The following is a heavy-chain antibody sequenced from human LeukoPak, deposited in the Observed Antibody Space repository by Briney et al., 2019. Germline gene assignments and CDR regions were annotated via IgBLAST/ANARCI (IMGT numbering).Heavy chain of an antibody. CDR3: ARPFSGANHAFDI. J-gene: IGHJ3*02. Sequence: SETLSLTCAVYGGSFSGYYWSWIRQPPGKGLEWIGEINHSGSTNYNPSLKSRVTISVDTSKNQFSLKLSSVTAADTAVYYCARPFSGANHAFDIWGQGTMVTVSS. V-gene: IGHV4-34*01. CDR2: INHSGST. D-gene: IGHD3-10*01. CDR1: GGSFSGYY.